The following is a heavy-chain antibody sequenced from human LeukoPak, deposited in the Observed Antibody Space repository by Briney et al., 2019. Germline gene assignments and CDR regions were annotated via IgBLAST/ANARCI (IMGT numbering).Heavy chain of an antibody. V-gene: IGHV7-4-1*02. CDR2: INTNTGNP. J-gene: IGHJ4*02. CDR3: ARVVRGSSGYRYYFDY. CDR1: GYTFTNYA. Sequence: ASVKVSCKASGYTFTNYAMNWVRQAPGQGLEWMGWINTNTGNPMYAQGFTGRFVFSLDTSVGTAYLQISSLKAGDTAVYYCARVVRGSSGYRYYFDYWGLGTLVTVSS. D-gene: IGHD3-22*01.